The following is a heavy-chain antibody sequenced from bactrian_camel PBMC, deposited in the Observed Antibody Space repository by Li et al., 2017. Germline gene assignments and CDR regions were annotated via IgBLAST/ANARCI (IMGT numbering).Heavy chain of an antibody. J-gene: IGHJ4*01. CDR2: VDSTGKT. CDR1: GRTHISYC. V-gene: IGHV3S57*01. Sequence: HVQLVESGGGSVQAGGSLRLSCEVSGRTHISYCMGWFRQAPGKAREEVARVDSTGKTVYAESVKGRCTISRDNAKNTLYLQMDSLKTEDTAVYYCARGWDWSTDWGQGTQVTVS. CDR3: ARGWDWSTD. D-gene: IGHD5*01.